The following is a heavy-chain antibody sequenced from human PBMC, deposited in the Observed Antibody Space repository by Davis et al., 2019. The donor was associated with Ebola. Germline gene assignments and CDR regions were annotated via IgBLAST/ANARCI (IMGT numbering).Heavy chain of an antibody. Sequence: GSLRLSCTISGGSISSYYWGWVRQPPGKGLEWIGAVYYDGSTNYNASLKSRVTMSIDPSKNQYSLRLESVTAADTAVYYCARHEYQLPLDYWGQGTLVTVSS. CDR2: VYYDGST. J-gene: IGHJ4*02. D-gene: IGHD2-2*01. V-gene: IGHV4-59*08. CDR1: GGSISSYY. CDR3: ARHEYQLPLDY.